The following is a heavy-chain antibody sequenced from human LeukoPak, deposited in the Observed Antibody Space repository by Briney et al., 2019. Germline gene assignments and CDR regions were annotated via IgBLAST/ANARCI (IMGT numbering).Heavy chain of an antibody. CDR3: ATREVLNSWFDP. J-gene: IGHJ5*02. Sequence: PSETLSLTCAVSGGSISSGGYSWSWIRQPPGKGLEWIGEINHSGSTNYNPSLKSRVTISVDTSKNQFSLKLSSLTAADTAVYYCATREVLNSWFDPWGQGTLVTVSS. CDR1: GGSISSGGYS. D-gene: IGHD3-16*01. CDR2: INHSGST. V-gene: IGHV4-30-2*01.